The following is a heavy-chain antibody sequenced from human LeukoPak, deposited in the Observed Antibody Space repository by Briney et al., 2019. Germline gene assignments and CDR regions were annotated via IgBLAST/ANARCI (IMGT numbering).Heavy chain of an antibody. J-gene: IGHJ4*02. CDR2: ISSSGSTI. D-gene: IGHD1-26*01. V-gene: IGHV3-48*03. Sequence: GGPLRLSCAASGFTFSSYEMNWVRQAPGKGLEWVSYISSSGSTIYYADSVKGRFTISRDNAKNSLYLQMNSLRAEDTAVYYCAREAREGHFDYWGQGTLVTVSS. CDR3: AREAREGHFDY. CDR1: GFTFSSYE.